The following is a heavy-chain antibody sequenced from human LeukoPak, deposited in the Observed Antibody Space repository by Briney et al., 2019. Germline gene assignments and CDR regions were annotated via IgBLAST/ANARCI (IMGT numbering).Heavy chain of an antibody. CDR3: ARLNGGN. CDR1: GGAISGYY. CDR2: VYSSGST. V-gene: IGHV4-4*07. D-gene: IGHD3-16*01. J-gene: IGHJ4*02. Sequence: SDTLSLTCTVSGGAISGYYWSWIRQPAGKGLEWLGRVYSSGSTKYNPSLESRVTMSVDTSKNQFSLKLNFVTAADTAVYYCARLNGGNWGQGTLVTVSS.